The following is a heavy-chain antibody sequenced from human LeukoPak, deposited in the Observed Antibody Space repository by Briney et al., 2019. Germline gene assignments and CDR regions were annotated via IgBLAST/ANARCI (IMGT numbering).Heavy chain of an antibody. CDR1: GYTFTSYG. D-gene: IGHD6-13*01. V-gene: IGHV1-18*01. Sequence: ASVKVSCKASGYTFTSYGISWVRQAPGQGLEWLGWISAYNGNTNYAQKLQGRVTVTTDTSTSTAYMELRSLRSDDTAVYYCATYGIAAAGEPFDYWGQGTLVTVSS. J-gene: IGHJ4*02. CDR3: ATYGIAAAGEPFDY. CDR2: ISAYNGNT.